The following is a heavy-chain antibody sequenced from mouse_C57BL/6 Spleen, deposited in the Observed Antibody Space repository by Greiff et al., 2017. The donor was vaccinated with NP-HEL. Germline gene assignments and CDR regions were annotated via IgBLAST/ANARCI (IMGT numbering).Heavy chain of an antibody. CDR2: INPNNGGT. CDR3: ARSVRIYYGNDY. J-gene: IGHJ4*01. Sequence: EVQLQQSGPELVKPGASVKIPCKASGYTFTDYNMDWVKQSHGKSLEWIGDINPNNGGTIYNQKFKGKATLTVDKSSSTAYMELRSLTSEDTAVYYCARSVRIYYGNDYWGQGTSVTVSS. V-gene: IGHV1-18*01. CDR1: GYTFTDYN.